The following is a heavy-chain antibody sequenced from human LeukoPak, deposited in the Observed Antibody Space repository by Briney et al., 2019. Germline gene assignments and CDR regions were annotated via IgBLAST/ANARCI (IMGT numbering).Heavy chain of an antibody. D-gene: IGHD1-26*01. V-gene: IGHV3-48*03. J-gene: IGHJ5*02. CDR1: GFTFNISE. CDR3: ARGDWWATTIVDL. CDR2: ISTSDSTI. Sequence: PGGSLRLSCAASGFTFNISEFNWVRQAPGKGLEWVSYISTSDSTIYYADSVKGRFTISRDNAKNSLYLQMNSLRLEDTAIYYCARGDWWATTIVDLWGQGTLVTVSS.